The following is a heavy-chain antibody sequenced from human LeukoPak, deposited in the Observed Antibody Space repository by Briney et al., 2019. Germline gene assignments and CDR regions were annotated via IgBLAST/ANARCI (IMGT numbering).Heavy chain of an antibody. V-gene: IGHV3-21*01. D-gene: IGHD5/OR15-5a*01. CDR2: ISSSSSYI. J-gene: IGHJ4*02. CDR1: GFTFSSYS. Sequence: AGRSLRLSCAASGFTFSSYSMNWVRQAPGKGLEWVSSISSSSSYIYYADSVKGRFTISRDNAKNSLYLQMNSLRAEDTAVYYCAREISIYDAFDYWGQGTLVTVSS. CDR3: AREISIYDAFDY.